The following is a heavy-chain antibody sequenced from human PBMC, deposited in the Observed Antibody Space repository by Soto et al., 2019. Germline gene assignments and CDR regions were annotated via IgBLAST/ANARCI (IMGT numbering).Heavy chain of an antibody. CDR3: ARSTAGNSLAPFDF. CDR1: GYSFTTYW. CDR2: IYPGDSEI. J-gene: IGHJ4*02. V-gene: IGHV5-51*01. Sequence: GESLKISCQASGYSFTTYWIAWVRQTPGRGLEWMGIIYPGDSEIKYSPSFDGQVTFSVDKSTSTAYLQWIGLKTSDTGMYFCARSTAGNSLAPFDFWGQGSLVTVSS. D-gene: IGHD2-21*01.